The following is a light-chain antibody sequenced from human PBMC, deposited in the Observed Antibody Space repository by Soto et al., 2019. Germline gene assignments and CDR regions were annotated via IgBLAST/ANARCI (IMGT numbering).Light chain of an antibody. CDR2: SNN. J-gene: IGLJ3*02. V-gene: IGLV1-40*01. CDR3: AAWDDSLRGWV. Sequence: QSVLTQPPSVSGAPGQRVTISCTGNSSNIGVGYDVHWYQHLPRRALQLLIYSNNNRPSGVPDRFSGSKSGTSASLAITGLQAEDEADYYCAAWDDSLRGWVFGGGTQLTVL. CDR1: SSNIGVGYD.